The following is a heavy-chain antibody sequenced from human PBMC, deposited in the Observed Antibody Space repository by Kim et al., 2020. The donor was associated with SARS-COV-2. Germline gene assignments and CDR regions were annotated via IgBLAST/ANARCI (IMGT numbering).Heavy chain of an antibody. D-gene: IGHD5-18*01. Sequence: GGSLRLSCATSGFTFSNYEMDWVRQAPGKGLEWVSYIRQSGSITEYADSVKGRFTVSRDNAKNSLYLEMNSLRAEDTAVYYCARDSLAGYSSGPRFEYWGQGTLVTVSS. CDR3: ARDSLAGYSSGPRFEY. CDR2: IRQSGSIT. V-gene: IGHV3-48*03. CDR1: GFTFSNYE. J-gene: IGHJ4*02.